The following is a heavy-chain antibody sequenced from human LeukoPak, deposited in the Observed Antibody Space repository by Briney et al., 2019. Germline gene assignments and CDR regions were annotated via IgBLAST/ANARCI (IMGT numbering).Heavy chain of an antibody. CDR2: IKQDGSEK. V-gene: IGHV3-7*01. J-gene: IGHJ4*02. CDR3: ARDLGRFETALDY. D-gene: IGHD5-18*01. CDR1: GFTFSSYW. Sequence: QPGGSLRLSCAASGFTFSSYWMSWVRQAPGKGLEWVANIKQDGSEKYYVDSVKGRFTISRDNAKNSLYLQMNSLRAEDTAVYYCARDLGRFETALDYWGQGTLVTVSS.